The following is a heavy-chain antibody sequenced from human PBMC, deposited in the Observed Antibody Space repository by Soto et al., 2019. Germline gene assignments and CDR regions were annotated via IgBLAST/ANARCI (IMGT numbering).Heavy chain of an antibody. Sequence: WGSLRISCASSVFTFSSYAMSWVRQAPGKGLEWVSAISGSGGSTYYADSVKGRFTISRDNSKNTLYLQMNSLRAEDTAVYYCAKDERSLVRFWAYWGQGTLVTVSS. CDR3: AKDERSLVRFWAY. CDR2: ISGSGGST. V-gene: IGHV3-23*01. CDR1: VFTFSSYA. J-gene: IGHJ4*02. D-gene: IGHD6-19*01.